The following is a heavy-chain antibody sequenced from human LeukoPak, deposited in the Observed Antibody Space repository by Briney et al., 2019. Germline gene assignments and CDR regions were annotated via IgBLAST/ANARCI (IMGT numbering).Heavy chain of an antibody. D-gene: IGHD5-18*01. CDR3: ARATVARDTASDY. Sequence: KSGGSLRLSCAASGFTFSSYSMNWVRQAPGKGLEWVSSISSSSSYIYCADSVKGRFTISRDNAKNSLYLQMNSLRAEDTAVYYCARATVARDTASDYWGQGTLVTVSS. J-gene: IGHJ4*02. CDR2: ISSSSSYI. CDR1: GFTFSSYS. V-gene: IGHV3-21*01.